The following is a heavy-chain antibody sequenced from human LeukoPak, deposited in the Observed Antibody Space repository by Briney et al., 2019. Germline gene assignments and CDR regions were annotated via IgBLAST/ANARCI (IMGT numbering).Heavy chain of an antibody. J-gene: IGHJ4*02. V-gene: IGHV4-39*07. CDR1: GGSLSSSSYY. CDR2: IYYSGST. Sequence: SETLSLTCTVSGGSLSSSSYYWGWIRQPPGKGLEWIGSIYYSGSTYYNPSLKSRVTISVDTSKNQFSLKLSSVTAADTAVYYCARGRIAVAGTGLWGQGTLVTVSS. CDR3: ARGRIAVAGTGL. D-gene: IGHD6-19*01.